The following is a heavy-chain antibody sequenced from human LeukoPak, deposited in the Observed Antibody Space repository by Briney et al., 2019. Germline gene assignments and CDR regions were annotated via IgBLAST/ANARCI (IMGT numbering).Heavy chain of an antibody. CDR2: ITYDGYYK. V-gene: IGHV3-30*03. CDR3: ARDLSPVVRASPMGY. D-gene: IGHD3-10*01. Sequence: GRSLRLSCAASGFPFSNYGMHWVRQAPGKGLEWVALITYDGYYKYYSDSVKGRFTISSDTSKNTMYLQMNSLRAEDTAVYYCARDLSPVVRASPMGYWGQGTLVTVSS. CDR1: GFPFSNYG. J-gene: IGHJ4*02.